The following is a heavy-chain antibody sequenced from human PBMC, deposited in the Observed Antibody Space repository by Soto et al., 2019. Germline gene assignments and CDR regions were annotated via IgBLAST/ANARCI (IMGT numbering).Heavy chain of an antibody. CDR3: ARDPHLERFLWEGNWFDP. V-gene: IGHV3-33*01. CDR2: IWYDGSNK. D-gene: IGHD3-3*01. CDR1: GFTFSSYG. Sequence: GGSLRLSCAASGFTFSSYGMHWVRQAPGKGLEWVAVIWYDGSNKYYADSVKGRFTISRDNSKNTLYLQMNSLRAEDTAVYYCARDPHLERFLWEGNWFDPWGQGTLVTVSS. J-gene: IGHJ5*02.